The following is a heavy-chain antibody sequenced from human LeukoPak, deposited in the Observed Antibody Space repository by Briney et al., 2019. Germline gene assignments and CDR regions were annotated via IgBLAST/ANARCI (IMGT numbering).Heavy chain of an antibody. D-gene: IGHD1-26*01. J-gene: IGHJ6*02. V-gene: IGHV3-49*03. CDR2: IRSKAYGGTT. CDR3: TRDYRGAGRNYYYYYGMDV. CDR1: GFTFGDYA. Sequence: GGSLRLSCTASGFTFGDYAMSWFRQAPGKGLEWVGFIRSKAYGGTTEYAASVKGRFTISRDDSKSIAYLQMNSLKTEDTAVYYCTRDYRGAGRNYYYYYGMDVWGQGTTVTVSS.